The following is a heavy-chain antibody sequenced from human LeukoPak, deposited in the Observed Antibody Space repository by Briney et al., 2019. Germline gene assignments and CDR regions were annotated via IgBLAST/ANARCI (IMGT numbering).Heavy chain of an antibody. CDR3: AKSPGDTAAYDY. V-gene: IGHV3-9*01. CDR2: ISWNSGSI. J-gene: IGHJ4*02. CDR1: GFTFSSYA. Sequence: GGSLRLSCAASGFTFSSYAMHWVRQAPGKGLEWVSGISWNSGSIGYADSVKGRFTISRDNAKNSLYLQMNSLRAEDTALYYCAKSPGDTAAYDYWGQGTLVTVSS. D-gene: IGHD6-13*01.